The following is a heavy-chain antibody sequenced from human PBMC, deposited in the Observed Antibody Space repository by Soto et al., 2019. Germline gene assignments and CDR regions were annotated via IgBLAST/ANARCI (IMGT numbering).Heavy chain of an antibody. CDR2: MYFNERP. CDR3: ASLWNFFDF. CDR1: GASVSSYY. V-gene: IGHV4-59*02. D-gene: IGHD1-7*01. J-gene: IGHJ4*02. Sequence: SETLSLTCTVSGASVSSYYWSWIRQPPGKGLEWIGHMYFNERPKYNPSLKSRVTMSVDTSKNQFSLKLRSVTAADTAVYYCASLWNFFDFWGQGALVTVSS.